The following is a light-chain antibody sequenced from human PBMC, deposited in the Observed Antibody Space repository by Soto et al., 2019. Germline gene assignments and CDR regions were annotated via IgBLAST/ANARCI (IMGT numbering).Light chain of an antibody. CDR3: QQCDTLPDT. V-gene: IGKV1-33*01. CDR1: QDITHF. Sequence: DIQMTQSPSSLSASVGDRVTITCQASQDITHFLNWYQQKPGKAPKLLIYHASNLETGVPSRFSGSGSGTHFTFTISSLQPEDIATYYCQQCDTLPDTFDQGTKLEI. CDR2: HAS. J-gene: IGKJ2*01.